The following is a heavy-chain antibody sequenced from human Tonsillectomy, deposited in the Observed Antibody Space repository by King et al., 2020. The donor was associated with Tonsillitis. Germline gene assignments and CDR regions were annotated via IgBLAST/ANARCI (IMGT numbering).Heavy chain of an antibody. D-gene: IGHD3-10*01. CDR2: IQSKSDGEPT. J-gene: IGHJ3*02. CDR1: GFTFSNAW. Sequence: VQLVESGGGLVKPGGSLRLSCAASGFTFSNAWMSWVRQAPGKGLEWVGRIQSKSDGEPTHYAVPVKGRFTISRDDSKTKLYLEMNSLTIEDTAVYYCTTENSVQTPRRHYSAFDIWGQGTMVTVSS. V-gene: IGHV3-15*01. CDR3: TTENSVQTPRRHYSAFDI.